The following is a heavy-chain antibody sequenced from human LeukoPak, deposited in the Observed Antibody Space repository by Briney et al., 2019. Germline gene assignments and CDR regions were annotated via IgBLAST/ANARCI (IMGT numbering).Heavy chain of an antibody. V-gene: IGHV3-33*01. CDR3: ARSGSDYYYYGMDV. Sequence: PGGSLRLSCAASGFTFSSYGMHWVRQAPGKGLEWVAVIWYDGSNKYYADSVKGRFTISRDNSKNTLYLQLNSLRAEDTAVYYCARSGSDYYYYGMDVWGQGTSVTVSS. D-gene: IGHD3-10*01. CDR1: GFTFSSYG. CDR2: IWYDGSNK. J-gene: IGHJ6*02.